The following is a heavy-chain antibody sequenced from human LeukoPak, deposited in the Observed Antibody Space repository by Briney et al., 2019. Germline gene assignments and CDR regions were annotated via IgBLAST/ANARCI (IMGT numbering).Heavy chain of an antibody. Sequence: PGGSLRLSCAASGFTFNTYAMSWVRQAPGKGLEWVSSFSGSGGSTYYADSVKGHFTISRDNSKSTLYLQMTSLRAEDTAVYYCARSGYNRFDYWGQGTLVTVSS. D-gene: IGHD5-24*01. J-gene: IGHJ4*02. CDR3: ARSGYNRFDY. V-gene: IGHV3-23*01. CDR2: FSGSGGST. CDR1: GFTFNTYA.